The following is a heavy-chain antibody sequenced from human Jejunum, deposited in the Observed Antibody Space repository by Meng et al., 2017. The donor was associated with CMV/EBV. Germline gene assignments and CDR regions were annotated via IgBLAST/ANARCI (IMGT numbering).Heavy chain of an antibody. CDR3: AKDPTYMIFAVGIPTYFDY. J-gene: IGHJ4*02. CDR2: ISGSGGST. Sequence: AMSWVRKAQGKGLEWVSGISGSGGSTYYPDSVKGRFIISRDNSKNTLYLQMNSLRAEDTAVYYCAKDPTYMIFAVGIPTYFDYWGQGTLVTVSS. D-gene: IGHD3/OR15-3a*01. CDR1: A. V-gene: IGHV3-23*01.